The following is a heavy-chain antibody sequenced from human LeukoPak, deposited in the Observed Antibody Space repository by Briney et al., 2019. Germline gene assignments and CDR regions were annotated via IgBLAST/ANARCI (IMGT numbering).Heavy chain of an antibody. CDR1: GYTLTELS. D-gene: IGHD6-13*01. CDR3: ATGKYSSSWQFDY. CDR2: FDPEDGET. J-gene: IGHJ4*02. Sequence: ASVKVSCKVSGYTLTELSMHWVRQAPGKGLEWMGGFDPEDGETIYAQKFQGRVTMTEDTSTDTAYMGLSSLRSEDTAVYYCATGKYSSSWQFDYWGQGTLVTVSS. V-gene: IGHV1-24*01.